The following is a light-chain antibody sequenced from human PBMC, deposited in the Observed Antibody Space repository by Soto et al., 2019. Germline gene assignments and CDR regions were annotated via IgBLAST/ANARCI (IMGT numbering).Light chain of an antibody. V-gene: IGKV3-20*01. CDR1: QSVSNSY. CDR2: GAS. Sequence: EIVLTQSPGTLSLSPGERATLSCRASQSVSNSYLAWYQQKPGQASRLLIYGASSRATGIPDRFSGSGSGTDFTLTISRLEPEDFAVYYCQQYVSSPWTFGQGTKVEIK. J-gene: IGKJ1*01. CDR3: QQYVSSPWT.